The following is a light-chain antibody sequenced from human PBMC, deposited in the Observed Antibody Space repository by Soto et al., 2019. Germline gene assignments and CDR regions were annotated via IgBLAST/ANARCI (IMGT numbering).Light chain of an antibody. CDR1: SSNFGAGFD. Sequence: QSVLTQPPSVSGAAGQRVTISCTGSSSNFGAGFDAHWYQQLPGTAPKLLIYDDNKRPSGIPDRFSGSKSGTSATLGITGFQTGDEADYYCGSWDSSLSAYVFGTGTKVTVL. V-gene: IGLV1-51*01. J-gene: IGLJ1*01. CDR2: DDN. CDR3: GSWDSSLSAYV.